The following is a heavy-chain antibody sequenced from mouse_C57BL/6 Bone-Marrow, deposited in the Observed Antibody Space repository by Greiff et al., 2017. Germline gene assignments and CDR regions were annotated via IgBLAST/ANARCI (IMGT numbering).Heavy chain of an antibody. CDR2: ISSGSSTI. CDR3: ALSAMDY. V-gene: IGHV5-17*01. CDR1: GFTFSDYG. J-gene: IGHJ4*01. Sequence: EVMLVESGGGLVKPGGSLKLSCAASGFTFSDYGMHWVRQAPEKGLEWVAYISSGSSTIYYADTVKGRFTISRDNAKYTLFLHMNSLRSEDTAMYCCALSAMDYWGQGTTVTVSS.